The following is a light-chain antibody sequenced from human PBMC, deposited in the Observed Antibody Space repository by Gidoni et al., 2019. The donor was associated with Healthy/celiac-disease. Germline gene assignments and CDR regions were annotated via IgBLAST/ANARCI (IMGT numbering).Light chain of an antibody. CDR2: GAS. CDR1: QSLSSN. CDR3: QQYNTWPPMYT. J-gene: IGKJ2*01. Sequence: EIVMTQSPATLSVSPGERATLSCKASQSLSSNLAWYQPKPGQAPRLLIYGASTRATGIPGRFSGSGSGTEFTLTISSLQSEDFAVYYCQQYNTWPPMYTFGQGTKLEIK. V-gene: IGKV3-15*01.